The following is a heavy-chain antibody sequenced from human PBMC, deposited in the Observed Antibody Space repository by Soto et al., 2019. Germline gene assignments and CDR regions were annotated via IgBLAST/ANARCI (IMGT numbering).Heavy chain of an antibody. CDR1: GGSFSGYY. CDR3: ARGDNXWGIVVVPAARAYYFDY. V-gene: IGHV4-34*01. D-gene: IGHD2-2*01. J-gene: IGHJ4*02. CDR2: INHSGST. Sequence: SETLSLTWAGYGGSFSGYYWSWIRQPPGKGLEWIGEINHSGSTNYNPSLKSRVTISVDTSKNQFSLKLSSVTAADTAVYYCARGDNXWGIVVVPAARAYYFDYWGQGTLVTVSS.